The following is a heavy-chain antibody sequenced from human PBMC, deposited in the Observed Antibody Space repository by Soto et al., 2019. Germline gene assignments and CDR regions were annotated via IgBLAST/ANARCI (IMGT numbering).Heavy chain of an antibody. CDR3: ARGYSSGWSKNWFDP. CDR1: GYTFTSYG. D-gene: IGHD6-19*01. J-gene: IGHJ5*02. V-gene: IGHV1-18*01. Sequence: DSVKVSCKASGYTFTSYGISWVRQAPGQGLEWMGWISAYSGNTNYAQKLQGRVTMTTDTSTSTAYMELRSLRSDDTAVYYCARGYSSGWSKNWFDPWGQGTLVTVSS. CDR2: ISAYSGNT.